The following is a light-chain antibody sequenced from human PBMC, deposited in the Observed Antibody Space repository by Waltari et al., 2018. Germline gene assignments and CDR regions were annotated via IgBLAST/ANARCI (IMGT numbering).Light chain of an antibody. J-gene: IGLJ3*02. V-gene: IGLV2-11*01. CDR1: RTDVGGSNP. CDR3: CSYAGSYTYWV. Sequence: QSALTQPPSVSGSPGPSVTISCTGTRTDVGGSNPVSWYLHHPGKAPKLIIYDVGERPSGVPDRFSGSKSGNTASLTISGLQADDEADYFCCSYAGSYTYWVFGGGTTLTVL. CDR2: DVG.